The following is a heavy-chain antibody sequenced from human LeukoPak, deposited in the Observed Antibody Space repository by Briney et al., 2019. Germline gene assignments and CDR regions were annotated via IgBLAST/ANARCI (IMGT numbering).Heavy chain of an antibody. CDR2: ISGSGGST. Sequence: GGSLRLSCAASGFTFSSYAMSWVRQAPGKGLEWVSAISGSGGSTYYADSVKGRFTISRDNSKNTLYLQMNSLRAEDTAVYYCAKGAVLWFGELLYGMDVWGQGTTVTVSS. CDR3: AKGAVLWFGELLYGMDV. CDR1: GFTFSSYA. J-gene: IGHJ6*02. D-gene: IGHD3-10*01. V-gene: IGHV3-23*01.